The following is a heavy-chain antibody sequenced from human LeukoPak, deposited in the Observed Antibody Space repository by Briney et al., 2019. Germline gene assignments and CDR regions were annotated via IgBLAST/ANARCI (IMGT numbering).Heavy chain of an antibody. CDR3: ARGWDRAHPTGFEFDV. V-gene: IGHV3-48*03. CDR1: GFTFSSYE. D-gene: IGHD1-26*01. J-gene: IGHJ4*02. Sequence: GGSLRLSCAASGFTFSSYEMNWVRQAPGKGLEWVSFISSSGTTINQPDSVKGRFTVSRDNAKNSVHLQMDNLRVEDTAVYYCARGWDRAHPTGFEFDVWGQGTLVTVSS. CDR2: ISSSGTTI.